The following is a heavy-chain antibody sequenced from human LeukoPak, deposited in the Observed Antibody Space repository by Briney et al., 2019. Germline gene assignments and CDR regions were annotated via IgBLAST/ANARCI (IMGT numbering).Heavy chain of an antibody. J-gene: IGHJ3*02. Sequence: PGGSLRLSCAASGFTFSSYAMNWVRQAPGKGLEWVGRIKSKTDGGTTDYATPVKGRFTISRDDSKDTLYLQMNSLKSEDTAVYYCTARGYYYDSSGSRGAFDIWGQGTMVTVSS. CDR1: GFTFSSYA. V-gene: IGHV3-15*01. CDR2: IKSKTDGGTT. D-gene: IGHD3-22*01. CDR3: TARGYYYDSSGSRGAFDI.